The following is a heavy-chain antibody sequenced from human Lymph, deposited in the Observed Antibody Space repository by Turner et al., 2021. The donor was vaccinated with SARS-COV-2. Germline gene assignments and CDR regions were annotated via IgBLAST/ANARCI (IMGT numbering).Heavy chain of an antibody. V-gene: IGHV3-23*01. CDR3: AKGVRGAMIVVVIPYFDY. CDR1: GFTFSSYA. Sequence: EVQLLESGGGLVQPGGSLRLSFAASGFTFSSYAMSWVRQAPGKGLEWVSAISGSGGDTYYADSVKGRFTISRDNSKNTLYQQMNSLRAEDTAVYYCAKGVRGAMIVVVIPYFDYWGQGTLVTVSS. CDR2: ISGSGGDT. D-gene: IGHD3-22*01. J-gene: IGHJ4*02.